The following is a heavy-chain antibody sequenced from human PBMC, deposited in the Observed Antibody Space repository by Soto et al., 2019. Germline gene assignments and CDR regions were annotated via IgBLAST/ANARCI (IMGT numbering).Heavy chain of an antibody. D-gene: IGHD6-19*01. CDR3: ATHYSNGWETYYFDY. J-gene: IGHJ4*01. Sequence: SVKVSCKASGGTFSSYTISWVRQAPGQGLEWMGRIIPILGIANYAQKFQGRVTITADKSTSTAYMELSSLRSEDTAVYYCATHYSNGWETYYFDYWGQGTLVTVSS. V-gene: IGHV1-69*02. CDR2: IIPILGIA. CDR1: GGTFSSYT.